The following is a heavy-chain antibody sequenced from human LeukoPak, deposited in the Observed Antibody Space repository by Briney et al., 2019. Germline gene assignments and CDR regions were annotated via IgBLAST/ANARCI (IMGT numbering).Heavy chain of an antibody. CDR2: ISSSSTI. J-gene: IGHJ4*02. Sequence: GGSLRLSCAASGFTFSSYSMNWVRQAPGKGLEWVSYISSSSTIYYADSMKGRFTISRDNAKNSLYLQMNSLRAEDTAVYYCARVSGKMATTPFDYWGQGTLVTVSS. V-gene: IGHV3-48*01. CDR1: GFTFSSYS. D-gene: IGHD2-15*01. CDR3: ARVSGKMATTPFDY.